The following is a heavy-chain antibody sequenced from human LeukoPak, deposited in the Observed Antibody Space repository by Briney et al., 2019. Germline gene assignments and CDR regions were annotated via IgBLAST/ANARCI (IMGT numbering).Heavy chain of an antibody. Sequence: GGSLRLSCAASGFTFSTYGMHWVRQAPGKGLDWVAFISYVGNNKNYGDSVKGRFTIYRDNSENTPFWQISALRAEDTALYYCEKDAGEYCCGGKCFGNYFDYWGQGTMVTVSS. J-gene: IGHJ4*02. CDR2: ISYVGNNK. D-gene: IGHD2-15*01. CDR1: GFTFSTYG. V-gene: IGHV3-30*18. CDR3: EKDAGEYCCGGKCFGNYFDY.